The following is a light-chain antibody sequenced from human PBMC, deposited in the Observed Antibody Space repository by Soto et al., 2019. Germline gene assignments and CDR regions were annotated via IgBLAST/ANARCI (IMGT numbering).Light chain of an antibody. Sequence: EIVLTQSPGTLSLSPGERATLSCRASQSVSSSYLAWYQQNRGQAPRLLIYGASSRAHGIPVRFGGSGSGTEFTLTISRLEPEDFAVYYCRQYGSFRWTFGQGTKVEIK. CDR2: GAS. J-gene: IGKJ1*01. CDR1: QSVSSSY. V-gene: IGKV3-20*01. CDR3: RQYGSFRWT.